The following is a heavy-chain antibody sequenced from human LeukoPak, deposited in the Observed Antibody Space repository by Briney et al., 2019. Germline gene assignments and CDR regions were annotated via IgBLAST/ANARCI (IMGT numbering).Heavy chain of an antibody. V-gene: IGHV3-23*01. J-gene: IGHJ4*02. CDR2: IRGGGPST. CDR1: GFTFSNYG. CDR3: AKLANLDSSQDF. D-gene: IGHD3-22*01. Sequence: QSGGSLRLSCAASGFTFSNYGMSWVRQAPGKGLEWVSGIRGGGPSTYYADSVKGRFIISRDNSKNTLYLQMNSLRAEDTALYYCAKLANLDSSQDFWGQGTLVTVSS.